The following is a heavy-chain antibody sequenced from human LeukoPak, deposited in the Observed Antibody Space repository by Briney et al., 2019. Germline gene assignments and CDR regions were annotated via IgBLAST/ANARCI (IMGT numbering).Heavy chain of an antibody. CDR3: ARLYYYDSSGYHSFDY. Sequence: ASVKVSCKASGYTFTSYGISWVRQAHGQGLEWMGWISAYNGNTNYAQKLQGRVTMTTDTSTSTAYMELRSLRSDDTAVYYCARLYYYDSSGYHSFDYWGQGTLVTVSS. V-gene: IGHV1-18*01. J-gene: IGHJ4*02. CDR1: GYTFTSYG. D-gene: IGHD3-22*01. CDR2: ISAYNGNT.